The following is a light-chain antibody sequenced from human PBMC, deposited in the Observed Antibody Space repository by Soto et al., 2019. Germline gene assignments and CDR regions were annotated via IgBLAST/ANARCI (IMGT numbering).Light chain of an antibody. V-gene: IGLV2-14*01. J-gene: IGLJ1*01. CDR3: SSHISSSTLYV. CDR1: SSDVGGYNY. Sequence: QSVLTQPASVSGSPGQSITISCTGTSSDVGGYNYVSWYQHHPGKAPKLMIYEVSNRPSGVSNRFSGSESGNTASLTISGRKAEDEADYYCSSHISSSTLYVFGTGTKLTVL. CDR2: EVS.